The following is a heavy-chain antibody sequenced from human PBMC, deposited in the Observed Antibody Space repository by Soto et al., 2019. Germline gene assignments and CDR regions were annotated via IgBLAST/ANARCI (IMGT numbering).Heavy chain of an antibody. D-gene: IGHD3-16*02. Sequence: GASVKVSCKASGGTFSSYAISWVRQAPGQGLEWMGGIIPIFGTANYAQKFQGRVTITADESTGTAYMELSSLRSEDTAVYYCARDYLRLGELSYSWGQGTLVTVSS. J-gene: IGHJ5*02. CDR1: GGTFSSYA. CDR2: IIPIFGTA. V-gene: IGHV1-69*13. CDR3: ARDYLRLGELSYS.